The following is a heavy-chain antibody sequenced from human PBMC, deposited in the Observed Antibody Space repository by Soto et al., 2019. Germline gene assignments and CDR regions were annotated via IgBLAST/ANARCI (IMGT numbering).Heavy chain of an antibody. J-gene: IGHJ4*02. Sequence: QVQLVESGGGVVQPGRSLRLSCAASGFTFSSYGMHWVRQAPGKGLEWVAVISYDGSNKYYADSVKGRFTISRDNSKNTLYLQMNSLRAEDTAVYYCAKDRRRLIAAAGNFDYWGQGTLVTVSS. D-gene: IGHD6-13*01. V-gene: IGHV3-30*18. CDR2: ISYDGSNK. CDR3: AKDRRRLIAAAGNFDY. CDR1: GFTFSSYG.